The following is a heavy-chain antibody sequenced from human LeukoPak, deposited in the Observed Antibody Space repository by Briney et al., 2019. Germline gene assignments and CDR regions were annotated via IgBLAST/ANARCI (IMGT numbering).Heavy chain of an antibody. CDR2: IWYDGSNK. D-gene: IGHD6-13*01. Sequence: GGSLRLSCAASGFTFSSYGMHWVRQAPGKGLEWVAVIWYDGSNKYYADSVKGRFTISRDNSKNTLYLQMNSLRAEDTAVYYCTRAQPLYSSRPGYYGMDVWGQGTTVTVSS. V-gene: IGHV3-33*01. CDR3: TRAQPLYSSRPGYYGMDV. CDR1: GFTFSSYG. J-gene: IGHJ6*02.